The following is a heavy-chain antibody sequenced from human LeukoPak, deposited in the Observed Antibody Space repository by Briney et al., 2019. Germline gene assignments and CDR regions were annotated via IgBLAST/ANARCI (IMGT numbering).Heavy chain of an antibody. CDR3: ARASDPWLQLT. CDR1: GFTFSSYE. Sequence: GGSLRLSCAASGFTFSSYEMNWVRQAPGKGLEWVSYISSSGSSKYYAGSVKGRFTISRDNAKNSLYLQMNSLRAEDTAVYYCARASDPWLQLTWGQGTLVTVSS. V-gene: IGHV3-48*03. CDR2: ISSSGSSK. J-gene: IGHJ5*02. D-gene: IGHD5-24*01.